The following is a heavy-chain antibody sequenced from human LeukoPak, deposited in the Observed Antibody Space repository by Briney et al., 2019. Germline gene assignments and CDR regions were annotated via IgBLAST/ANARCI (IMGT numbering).Heavy chain of an antibody. CDR3: ARAPPFPKSITINYGMDV. CDR1: GYTFTSYG. V-gene: IGHV1-18*01. J-gene: IGHJ6*02. CDR2: SSAYNGNT. Sequence: ASVKVSCQASGYTFTSYGISWVRQAPGQGLEWMGWSSAYNGNTNYAQKLQGRVTMTTDTSTSTAYMELRSLRSDDTAVYYWARAPPFPKSITINYGMDVWGQGTTVTVSS. D-gene: IGHD1-14*01.